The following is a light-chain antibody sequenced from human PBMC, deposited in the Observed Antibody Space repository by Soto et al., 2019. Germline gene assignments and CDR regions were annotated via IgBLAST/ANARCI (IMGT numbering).Light chain of an antibody. V-gene: IGLV1-40*01. CDR3: QSYDRSLRGYV. J-gene: IGLJ1*01. CDR1: SSNIASGYD. Sequence: QSVLTQPPSVSGAPGQRVTISCTGTSSNIASGYDVHWYQHLPGTAPKLLIYGNTIRPSGVPDRFSGSKSGTSASLAITGLQAEDEADYYCQSYDRSLRGYVFGTGTKVTGL. CDR2: GNT.